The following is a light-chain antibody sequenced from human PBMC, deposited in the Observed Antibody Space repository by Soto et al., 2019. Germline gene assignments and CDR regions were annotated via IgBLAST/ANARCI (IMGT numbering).Light chain of an antibody. CDR2: EAS. CDR3: QQANSLPIT. V-gene: IGKV1D-12*01. J-gene: IGKJ5*01. CDR1: QGITNR. Sequence: DIQMTQSPSSVSASVGDRVTITCRASQGITNRLAWYQQKPGKAPKLLIYEASSLQSGVPSRISGSGSGTDITRTISSLQSEDFATYYCQQANSLPITFGQGTRLEIK.